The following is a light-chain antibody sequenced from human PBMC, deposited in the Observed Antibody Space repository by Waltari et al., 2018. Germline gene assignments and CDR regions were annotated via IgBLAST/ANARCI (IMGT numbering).Light chain of an antibody. J-gene: IGLJ2*01. CDR2: QEN. V-gene: IGLV3-1*01. Sequence: SYELTQPPSVSVSPGQTASITCSGDKLGDKYACWYQQKPSQSPILVIYQENKRPSGIPERFSGSNSGSTATLTISGTQTMDEADYYCQAWDSNAAVFGGGTKLTVL. CDR1: KLGDKY. CDR3: QAWDSNAAV.